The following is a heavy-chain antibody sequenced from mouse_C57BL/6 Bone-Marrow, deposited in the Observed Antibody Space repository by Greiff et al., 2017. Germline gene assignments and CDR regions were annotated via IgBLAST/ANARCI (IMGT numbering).Heavy chain of an antibody. CDR3: ARGLLRGASYFDY. D-gene: IGHD2-3*01. CDR1: GYTFTSYW. CDR2: IDPSDSDT. V-gene: IGHV1-69*01. Sequence: QVQLQQPGAELVMPGASVKLSCKASGYTFTSYWMHWVKQRPGQGLEWIGEIDPSDSDTNYNQKFKGKSTLTVDKSSSTAYMQLSSLTSEDSAVYYCARGLLRGASYFDYWGQGTTLTVSS. J-gene: IGHJ2*01.